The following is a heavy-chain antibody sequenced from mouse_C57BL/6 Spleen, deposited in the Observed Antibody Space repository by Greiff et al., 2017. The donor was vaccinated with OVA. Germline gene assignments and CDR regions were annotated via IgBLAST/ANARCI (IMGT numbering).Heavy chain of an antibody. D-gene: IGHD1-1*01. CDR2: IYPGDGDT. V-gene: IGHV1-82*01. CDR3: SRGVAFDY. Sequence: QVQLQQSGPELVKPGASVKISCKASGYAFSSSWLNWVKQRPGKGLEWMGRIYPGDGDTNYNGKFKGKATLTADKSSSTAYMQLSSLTSEDAAVYCCSRGVAFDYWGQGTTLTVSS. CDR1: GYAFSSSW. J-gene: IGHJ2*01.